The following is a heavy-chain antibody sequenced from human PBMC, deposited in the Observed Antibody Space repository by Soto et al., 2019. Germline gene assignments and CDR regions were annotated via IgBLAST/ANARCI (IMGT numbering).Heavy chain of an antibody. CDR3: ARSRSGAVADSFDF. CDR2: ISKDGSHK. J-gene: IGHJ4*02. CDR1: GFSFSRYA. D-gene: IGHD3-10*01. V-gene: IGHV3-30*04. Sequence: GGSLRLSCAASGFSFSRYAIHWVRQAPGKGLEWVAVISKDGSHKYYLDSVEGRFTISRDNSKNILYLQMNSLRDEDTAVYYCARSRSGAVADSFDFWGQGTLVTVSS.